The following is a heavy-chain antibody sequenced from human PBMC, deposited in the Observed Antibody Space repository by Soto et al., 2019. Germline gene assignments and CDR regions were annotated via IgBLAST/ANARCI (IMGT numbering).Heavy chain of an antibody. CDR1: GFTFSSYA. Sequence: LRLSCAASGFTFSSYAMSWVRQAPGKGLEWVSAISGSGGSTYYADSVKGRFTISRDNSKNTLYLQMNSLRAEDTAVYYCAKFQGSSWADYYYYGMDVWGQGTTVTVSS. V-gene: IGHV3-23*01. CDR2: ISGSGGST. J-gene: IGHJ6*02. CDR3: AKFQGSSWADYYYYGMDV. D-gene: IGHD6-13*01.